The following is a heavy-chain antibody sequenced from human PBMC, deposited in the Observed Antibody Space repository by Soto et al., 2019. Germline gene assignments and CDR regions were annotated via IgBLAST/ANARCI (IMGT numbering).Heavy chain of an antibody. D-gene: IGHD2-15*01. CDR1: GYTFTSYA. CDR3: ARDRPIYCSGGSCYSNWFDP. V-gene: IGHV1-3*01. CDR2: INAGNGNT. J-gene: IGHJ5*02. Sequence: ASVKVSCKASGYTFTSYAMHWVRQAPGQRLEWMGWINAGNGNTKYSQKFQGRVTITRDTSASTAYMELSSLRSEDTAVYYFARDRPIYCSGGSCYSNWFDPWGQGTLVTVSS.